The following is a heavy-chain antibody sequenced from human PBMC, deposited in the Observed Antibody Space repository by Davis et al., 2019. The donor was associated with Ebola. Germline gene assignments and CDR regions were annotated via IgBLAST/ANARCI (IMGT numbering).Heavy chain of an antibody. V-gene: IGHV1-3*01. Sequence: AASVKVSCKASGYTFTSYAMHWVRQAPGQRLEWMGWINAGNGNTKYSQKFQGRVTITRDTSAGTAYMELSSLRSEDTAVYYCARSKYYDFWSGYPPFDYWGQGTLVTVSS. CDR3: ARSKYYDFWSGYPPFDY. CDR1: GYTFTSYA. D-gene: IGHD3-3*01. J-gene: IGHJ4*02. CDR2: INAGNGNT.